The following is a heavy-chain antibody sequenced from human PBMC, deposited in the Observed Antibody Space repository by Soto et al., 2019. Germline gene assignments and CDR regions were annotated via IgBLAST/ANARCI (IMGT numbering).Heavy chain of an antibody. D-gene: IGHD2-8*01. CDR2: INPKSGDT. V-gene: IGHV1-2*06. CDR1: GYTFTAFY. Sequence: ASVKVSCKASGYTFTAFYMYWVRQAPGQGLEWLGRINPKSGDTKYAQRFQGRVTMTRDTSISTAYLELRSLRSDDTACYYCATFKQAPNGIDFWGQGTLVTVSS. J-gene: IGHJ4*02. CDR3: ATFKQAPNGIDF.